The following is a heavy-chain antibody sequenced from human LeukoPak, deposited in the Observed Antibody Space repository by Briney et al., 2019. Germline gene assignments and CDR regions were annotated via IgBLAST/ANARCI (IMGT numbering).Heavy chain of an antibody. CDR3: ARQDCSSTSCYYYYFDY. D-gene: IGHD2-2*01. Sequence: GESLRISCKGSGYSFTSYWISWVRQMPGKGLEWMGRIDPSDSYTNYSPSFQGHVTISADKSISTAYLQWSSLKASDTAMYYCARQDCSSTSCYYYYFDYWGQGTLVTVSP. V-gene: IGHV5-10-1*01. CDR1: GYSFTSYW. J-gene: IGHJ4*02. CDR2: IDPSDSYT.